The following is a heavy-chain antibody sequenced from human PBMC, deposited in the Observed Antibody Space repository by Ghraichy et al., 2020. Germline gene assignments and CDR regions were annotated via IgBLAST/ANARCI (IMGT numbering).Heavy chain of an antibody. V-gene: IGHV4-34*01. Sequence: SETLSLTCAVYGGSFSGYFWSWIRQPPGKGLEWIGEINHGGSTNYNPSLKSRVTISLDTSKNQFSLKLGSVTAADTAVYYCARDSLQYYDILTTTRTLDYWGQGTLVTVSS. D-gene: IGHD3-9*01. CDR1: GGSFSGYF. CDR3: ARDSLQYYDILTTTRTLDY. CDR2: INHGGST. J-gene: IGHJ4*02.